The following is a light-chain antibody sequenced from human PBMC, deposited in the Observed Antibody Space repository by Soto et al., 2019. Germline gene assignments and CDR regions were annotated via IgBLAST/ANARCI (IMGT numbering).Light chain of an antibody. CDR3: PQYNSS. Sequence: DIQMTQSPSTLFASIGDRASITGRASESIRTWLPRYQHTPGKAPKLLIYAASRLQSGVPSRFSSSGSWTEFTLTIRSLPPADLATYYCPQYNSSFGQGTNVYIK. CDR1: ESIRTW. CDR2: AAS. V-gene: IGKV1-5*01. J-gene: IGKJ2*01.